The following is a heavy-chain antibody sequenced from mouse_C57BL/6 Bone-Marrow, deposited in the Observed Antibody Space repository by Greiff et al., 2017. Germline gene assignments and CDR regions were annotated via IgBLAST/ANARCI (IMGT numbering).Heavy chain of an antibody. D-gene: IGHD2-12*01. CDR2: IHPNSGST. CDR1: GYTFTSYW. Sequence: QVQLKESGAELAKPGASVKLSCKASGYTFTSYWMHWVKQRPGQGLEWIGMIHPNSGSTNYNEKFKSKATLTVDKSSSAAYMLLISVTSEDSAVYYGTRSYSVYAMDYWGQGTSVTVSS. CDR3: TRSYSVYAMDY. V-gene: IGHV1-64*01. J-gene: IGHJ4*01.